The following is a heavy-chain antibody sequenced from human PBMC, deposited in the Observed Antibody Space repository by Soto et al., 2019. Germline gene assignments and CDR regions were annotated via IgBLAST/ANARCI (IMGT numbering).Heavy chain of an antibody. Sequence: SETLSLTCAVSGGSFSGYYWSWIRQPPGKGLEWIGEINHSGSTNYNPSLKSRVTISVDTSKNQFSLKLSSVTAADTAVYYCARGSLWFGELLYLDYWGQGTLVTVSS. CDR1: GGSFSGYY. CDR2: INHSGST. CDR3: ARGSLWFGELLYLDY. J-gene: IGHJ4*02. D-gene: IGHD3-10*01. V-gene: IGHV4-34*01.